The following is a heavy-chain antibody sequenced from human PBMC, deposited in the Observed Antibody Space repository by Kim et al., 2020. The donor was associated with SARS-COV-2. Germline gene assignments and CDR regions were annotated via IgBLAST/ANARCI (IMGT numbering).Heavy chain of an antibody. CDR3: VRGQQWLIKN. V-gene: IGHV3-43*02. CDR2: SNSDGGER. Sequence: GGSLRLSCAASGFTFDEYAIKWVRQVPGKGLEWVSLSNSDGGERKYADSVKGRFNISRENIKKSVYLQMNSLRSEDTALYYCVRGQQWLIKNWGQGTQVTVSS. CDR1: GFTFDEYA. J-gene: IGHJ4*02. D-gene: IGHD6-19*01.